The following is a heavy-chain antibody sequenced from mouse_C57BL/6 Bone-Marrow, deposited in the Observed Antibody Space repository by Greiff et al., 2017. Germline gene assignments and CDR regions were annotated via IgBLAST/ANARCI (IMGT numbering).Heavy chain of an antibody. D-gene: IGHD2-2*01. CDR3: AKKGGYGPFAY. J-gene: IGHJ3*01. CDR1: GFSLTSYG. CDR2: IWRGGST. V-gene: IGHV2-5*01. Sequence: QVQLQQSGPGLVQPSQSLSITCTVSGFSLTSYGVHWVRQSPGKGLEWLGVIWRGGSTDYNAAFMSRLSITKDNSTSHVFFKMNSLQADAAAIYYCAKKGGYGPFAYWGQGTLVTVSA.